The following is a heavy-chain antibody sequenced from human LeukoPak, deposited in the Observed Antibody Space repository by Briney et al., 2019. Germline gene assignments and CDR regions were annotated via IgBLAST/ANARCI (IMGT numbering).Heavy chain of an antibody. CDR3: VKDSSPILQLLSY. V-gene: IGHV3-7*03. J-gene: IGHJ4*02. D-gene: IGHD6-6*01. CDR1: GFMFSSNW. Sequence: GGSLRLSCAASGFMFSSNWMSWVRLAPGKGLEWVANIKEDGTETYYVDSVKGRFTISRDNAKNSLYLQMNSLRTEDTALYYCVKDSSPILQLLSYWGQGTLVTVSS. CDR2: IKEDGTET.